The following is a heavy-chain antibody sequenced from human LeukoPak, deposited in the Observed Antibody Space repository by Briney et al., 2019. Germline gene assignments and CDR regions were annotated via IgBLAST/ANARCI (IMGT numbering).Heavy chain of an antibody. D-gene: IGHD2-15*01. Sequence: PGGSLRLSCAASGFTFSSYAMHWVRQASGKGLEYDSAISSNGGSTYYANSVKGRFTISRDNSKNTLYLQMGSLRAEDMAVYYCARGYCSGGSCYFVASFDYWGQGTLVTASS. CDR3: ARGYCSGGSCYFVASFDY. J-gene: IGHJ4*02. CDR1: GFTFSSYA. V-gene: IGHV3-64*01. CDR2: ISSNGGST.